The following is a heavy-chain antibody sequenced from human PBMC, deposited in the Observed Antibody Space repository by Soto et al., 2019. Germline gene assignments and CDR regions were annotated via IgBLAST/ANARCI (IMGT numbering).Heavy chain of an antibody. J-gene: IGHJ6*03. D-gene: IGHD2-2*01. CDR2: ISAYNGNT. CDR3: AREAVAVVVPAAKHYYYYMDV. CDR1: GYTFTSYG. Sequence: QVQLVQSGAEVKKPGASVKVSCKASGYTFTSYGISWVRQAPGQGLEWMGWISAYNGNTNYAQKLQGRVTMTTDTSTNTAYLELRSLRSDGTAVYSCAREAVAVVVPAAKHYYYYMDVLGKGNTVTVSS. V-gene: IGHV1-18*01.